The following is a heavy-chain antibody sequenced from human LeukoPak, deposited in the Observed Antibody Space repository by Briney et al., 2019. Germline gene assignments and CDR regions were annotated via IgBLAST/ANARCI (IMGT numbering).Heavy chain of an antibody. CDR1: GFTFSSYW. J-gene: IGHJ5*02. CDR3: ARIMGIAAAPNWFDP. V-gene: IGHV3-7*01. D-gene: IGHD6-13*01. CDR2: IKQDGSEK. Sequence: GGSLRLSCAASGFTFSSYWMSWVRQAPGKGLEGVANIKQDGSEKYYVDSVKGRFTISRDNAKNSLYLQMNSLRAEDTAVYYCARIMGIAAAPNWFDPWGQGTLVTVSS.